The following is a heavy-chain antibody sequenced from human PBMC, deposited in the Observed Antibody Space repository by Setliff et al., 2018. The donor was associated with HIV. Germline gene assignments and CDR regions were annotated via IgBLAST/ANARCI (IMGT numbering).Heavy chain of an antibody. V-gene: IGHV3-7*01. CDR3: ARDQSSSWTTGLDY. Sequence: PVGSLRLSCAASGFTFSSYWMSWVRQAPGKGLEWVANIKQDGSEKYYVDSVKGRFTISRDNAKNSLYLQMNSLRAEDTAVYYCARDQSSSWTTGLDYWGQGALVTVSS. J-gene: IGHJ4*02. CDR2: IKQDGSEK. D-gene: IGHD6-13*01. CDR1: GFTFSSYW.